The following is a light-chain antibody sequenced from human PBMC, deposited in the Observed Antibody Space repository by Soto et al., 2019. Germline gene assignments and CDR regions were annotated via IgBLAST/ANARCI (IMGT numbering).Light chain of an antibody. CDR2: AAS. CDR3: QQSYSTPRT. J-gene: IGKJ1*01. CDR1: QSISSY. Sequence: DIQMTQSQSSLSASLGDRVTIPGGASQSISSYLNWYQQKPGNAPKLLIYAASSLQSGVPSRFSGSGSGTDFTLTIISLQPEDFATDYCQQSYSTPRTFGQGTKVDI. V-gene: IGKV1-39*01.